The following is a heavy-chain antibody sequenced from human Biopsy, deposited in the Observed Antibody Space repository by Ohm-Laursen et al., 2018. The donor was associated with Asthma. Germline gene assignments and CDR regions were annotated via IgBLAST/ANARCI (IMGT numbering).Heavy chain of an antibody. Sequence: SLRLSCAASGFTFSSYAMNWVRQAPGKGLEWVSTVSGSGGNTYYADSVKGRFTISRDNSKNTLYPQMNSLRAEDTAVYYCARVDTIFGVVIPIYYYYGMDVWGQGTTVTVSS. V-gene: IGHV3-23*01. CDR1: GFTFSSYA. CDR3: ARVDTIFGVVIPIYYYYGMDV. D-gene: IGHD3-3*01. CDR2: VSGSGGNT. J-gene: IGHJ6*02.